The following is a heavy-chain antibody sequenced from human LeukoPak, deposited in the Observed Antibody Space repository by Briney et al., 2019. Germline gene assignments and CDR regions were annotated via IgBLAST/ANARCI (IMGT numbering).Heavy chain of an antibody. CDR1: GFTFSSFG. J-gene: IGHJ6*03. V-gene: IGHV3-30*02. Sequence: PGGSLRLSCAASGFTFSSFGMHWVRQAPGKGLEWVAFIWYDGSNKYYADSVKGRFTISRDNSKNTLYLRMNSLRAEDTAVYYCAKAPSNYYYYYMDVWGKGTTVTVSS. CDR3: AKAPSNYYYYYMDV. CDR2: IWYDGSNK.